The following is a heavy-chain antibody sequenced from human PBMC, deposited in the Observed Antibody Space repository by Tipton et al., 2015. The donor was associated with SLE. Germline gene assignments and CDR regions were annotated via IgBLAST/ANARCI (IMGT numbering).Heavy chain of an antibody. CDR3: ARTVPNYYDSSGDY. Sequence: SLRLSCAASGFTFSGYWMSWVRQAPGKGLEWVANIKQDGSEKYYVDSVKGRFTISRDNAKNSLYLQMNSLRAEDTAVYYCARTVPNYYDSSGDYWGQGTLVTVSS. D-gene: IGHD3-22*01. J-gene: IGHJ4*02. V-gene: IGHV3-7*01. CDR1: GFTFSGYW. CDR2: IKQDGSEK.